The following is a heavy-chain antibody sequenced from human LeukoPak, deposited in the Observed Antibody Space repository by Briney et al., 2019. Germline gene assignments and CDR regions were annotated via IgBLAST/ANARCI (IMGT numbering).Heavy chain of an antibody. J-gene: IGHJ4*02. Sequence: SETLSLTCTVSGSSISAYYWTWIRQSPGEGLEWIGNIYYSGSTNSNPSLKSRATVSLDTSKNQFSLKVRSVTAVDTAVYYCARGNDYGDSFDYWGQGTLVTVSS. CDR1: GSSISAYY. CDR2: IYYSGST. V-gene: IGHV4-59*01. D-gene: IGHD4-17*01. CDR3: ARGNDYGDSFDY.